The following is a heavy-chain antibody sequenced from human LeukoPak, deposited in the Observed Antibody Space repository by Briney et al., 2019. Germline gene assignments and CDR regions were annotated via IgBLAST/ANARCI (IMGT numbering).Heavy chain of an antibody. CDR2: IYYSGST. D-gene: IGHD3-10*01. CDR1: GGSISSGGYY. CDR3: ARVRFRAFDI. V-gene: IGHV4-31*03. Sequence: PSETLSLTCTVSGGSISSGGYYWSWIRQHPRKGLEWIGYIYYSGSTYYNPSLKSRVTISVDTSKSQFSLKLSSVTAADTAVYYCARVRFRAFDIWGQGTMVAVSS. J-gene: IGHJ3*02.